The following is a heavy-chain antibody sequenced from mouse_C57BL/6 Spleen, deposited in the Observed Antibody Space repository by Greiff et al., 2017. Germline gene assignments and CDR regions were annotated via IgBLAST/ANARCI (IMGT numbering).Heavy chain of an antibody. J-gene: IGHJ1*03. CDR2: IHPNSGST. D-gene: IGHD2-4*01. Sequence: QVQLQQPGAELVKPGASVQLSCKASGYTFTSYWMHWVKQRPGQGLEWIGMIHPNSGSTNYNEKFKGKATLTVDKSSSTAYMQLSSLTSEDSAVYYCARDYPDWYFDVWGTGTTVTVSS. CDR1: GYTFTSYW. V-gene: IGHV1-64*01. CDR3: ARDYPDWYFDV.